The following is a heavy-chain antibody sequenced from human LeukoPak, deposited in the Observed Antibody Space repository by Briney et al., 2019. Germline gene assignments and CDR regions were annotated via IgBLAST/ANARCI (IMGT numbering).Heavy chain of an antibody. V-gene: IGHV3-21*01. CDR3: AADSSGWYDYYYYGMDV. CDR2: ISSSSSYI. D-gene: IGHD6-19*01. J-gene: IGHJ6*02. Sequence: GGSLRLSCAASGFTFSSYSTNWVRQAPGKGLEWVSSISSSSSYIYYADSVKGRFTISRDNAKNSLYLQMNSLRAEDTAVYYCAADSSGWYDYYYYGMDVWGQGTTVTVSS. CDR1: GFTFSSYS.